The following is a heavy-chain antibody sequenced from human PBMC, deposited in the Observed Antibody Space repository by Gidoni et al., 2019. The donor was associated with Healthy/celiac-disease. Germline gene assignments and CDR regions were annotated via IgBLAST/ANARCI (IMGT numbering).Heavy chain of an antibody. J-gene: IGHJ4*02. Sequence: EVQLVESGGGLVKPGGSLRLSCAASGFTFRNAWMSWVRQAPGKGLEWVGRIKSKTDGGTTDYAAPVKGRFTISRDDSKNTLYLQMNSLKTEDTAVYYCTTSPVAYYYDSSGYWGDYWGQGTLVTVSS. CDR2: IKSKTDGGTT. V-gene: IGHV3-15*01. CDR1: GFTFRNAW. CDR3: TTSPVAYYYDSSGYWGDY. D-gene: IGHD3-22*01.